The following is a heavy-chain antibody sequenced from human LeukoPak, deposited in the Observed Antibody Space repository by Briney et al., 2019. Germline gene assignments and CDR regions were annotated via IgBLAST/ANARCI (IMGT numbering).Heavy chain of an antibody. CDR1: GFTFSCYE. Sequence: PGWFLRLYCAATGFTFSCYELNWVGQAAGHVLQLVSSFSSNSSTIYYADSVKGRFTISRDNAKNSLYLQMNSLRAEDTAVYYCAREGSSGWSNDNAFDIWGQGTMVTVSP. D-gene: IGHD6-19*01. CDR2: FSSNSSTI. CDR3: AREGSSGWSNDNAFDI. V-gene: IGHV3-48*03. J-gene: IGHJ3*02.